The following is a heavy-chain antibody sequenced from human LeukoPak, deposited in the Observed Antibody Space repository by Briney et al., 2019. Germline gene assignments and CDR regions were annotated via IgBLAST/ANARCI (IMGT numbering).Heavy chain of an antibody. V-gene: IGHV3-33*01. CDR3: ARKYYYDEGAASDI. Sequence: GRSLRLSCAASGFTFSSYGMHWVRQAPGKGLEWVAVIWYDGSNKYYADSVKGRFTISRDNSKNTLYLQMNSLRAEDTAVYYCARKYYYDEGAASDIWGQGTMVTVSS. CDR2: IWYDGSNK. J-gene: IGHJ3*02. D-gene: IGHD3-22*01. CDR1: GFTFSSYG.